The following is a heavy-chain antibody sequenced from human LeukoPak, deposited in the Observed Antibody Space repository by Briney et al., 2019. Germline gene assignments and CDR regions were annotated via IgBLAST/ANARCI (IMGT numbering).Heavy chain of an antibody. V-gene: IGHV4-39*01. J-gene: IGHJ4*02. CDR3: ARSFDY. CDR2: ISYSGTT. Sequence: SETLSLTCSVSGASISSGNYFWNWVRQSPVKGLEWIGCISYSGTTHYNPSLKSRVTIFVDTSKNQFSLNLNSAAASDTAVYYCARSFDYWGQGTLVAVSS. CDR1: GASISSGNYF.